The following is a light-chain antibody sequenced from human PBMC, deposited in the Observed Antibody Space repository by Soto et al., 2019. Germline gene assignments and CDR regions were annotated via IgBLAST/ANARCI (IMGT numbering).Light chain of an antibody. CDR1: QDISSY. CDR3: RHVLVYPIT. J-gene: IGKJ4*02. V-gene: IGKV1-9*01. Sequence: DIQVTQSPSFLSASVGDRVTVTCRSSQDISSYLAWYQQKPGKAPKILIYGASTLQSGVPPRFGGSGSVTVFTLTISSRQPEDLPTYFCRHVLVYPITFAGETKVPLK. CDR2: GAS.